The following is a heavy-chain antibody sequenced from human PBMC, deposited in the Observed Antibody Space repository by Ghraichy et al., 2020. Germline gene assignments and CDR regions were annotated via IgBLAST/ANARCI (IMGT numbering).Heavy chain of an antibody. D-gene: IGHD1-1*01. CDR2: IYYSGST. CDR1: GGSISSYY. CDR3: ARHGGTGTNPVGWFDP. V-gene: IGHV4-59*08. Sequence: SETLSLTCTVSGGSISSYYWSWIRQPPGKGLEWIGYIYYSGSTNYNPSLKSRVTISVDTSKNQFSLKLSSVTAADTAVYYCARHGGTGTNPVGWFDPWGQGTLVTVSS. J-gene: IGHJ5*02.